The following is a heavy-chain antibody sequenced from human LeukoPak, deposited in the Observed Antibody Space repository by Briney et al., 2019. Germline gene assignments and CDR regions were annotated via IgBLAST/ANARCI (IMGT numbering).Heavy chain of an antibody. J-gene: IGHJ4*02. V-gene: IGHV4-34*01. D-gene: IGHD3-16*02. Sequence: KPSETLSLTCAVYGGSFSGYYWSWIRQPPGKGLEWIGEINHSGSTNYNPSLKGRVTISVDTSKNQFSLKLSSVTAADTAVYYCARGHNDYVWGSYRYFYFDYWGQGTLVTVSS. CDR1: GGSFSGYY. CDR3: ARGHNDYVWGSYRYFYFDY. CDR2: INHSGST.